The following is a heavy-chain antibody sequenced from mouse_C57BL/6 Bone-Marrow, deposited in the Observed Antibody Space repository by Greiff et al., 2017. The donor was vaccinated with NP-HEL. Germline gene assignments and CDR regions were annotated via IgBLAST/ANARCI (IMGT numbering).Heavy chain of an antibody. Sequence: VQLQQSGTVLARPGASVKMSCKTSGYTFTSYWMHWVKQRPGQGLEWIGAIYPGNSDTSYNQKFTGKAKLTAVTSASTAYMELSSLTNEDSAVYYCTSYDYDGDYWGQGTTLTVSS. V-gene: IGHV1-5*01. J-gene: IGHJ2*01. CDR2: IYPGNSDT. CDR1: GYTFTSYW. CDR3: TSYDYDGDY. D-gene: IGHD2-4*01.